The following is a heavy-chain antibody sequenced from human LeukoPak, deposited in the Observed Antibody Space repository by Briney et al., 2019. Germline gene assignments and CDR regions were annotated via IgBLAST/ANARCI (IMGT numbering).Heavy chain of an antibody. V-gene: IGHV3-49*03. J-gene: IGHJ5*02. CDR1: GFTFGDYA. CDR3: TRDGGSHYGSGIFSDLFDP. D-gene: IGHD3-10*01. Sequence: GGSLRLSCTASGFTFGDYAMSWFRQAPGKGLEWVGFIRSKAYGGTTEYAASVKGRFTISRDDSRSIAYLQMNSLKTEDTAVYYCTRDGGSHYGSGIFSDLFDPWGQGTLVTVSS. CDR2: IRSKAYGGTT.